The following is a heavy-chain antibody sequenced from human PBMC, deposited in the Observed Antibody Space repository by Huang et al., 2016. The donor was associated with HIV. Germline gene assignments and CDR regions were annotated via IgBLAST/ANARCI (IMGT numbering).Heavy chain of an antibody. V-gene: IGHV5-51*01. J-gene: IGHJ6*02. CDR1: GYRFRSNW. Sequence: EVQLVQSGAEVKKPGESLKISCKGSGYRFRSNWIGWVRQMPGKGLEWMGIIYPGGSDTRYSPSFQGQFTISADKSINTAYLQWSSLKASDTAMYYCARLIGSPSFYYGLDVWGQGTTVTVSS. CDR2: IYPGGSDT. CDR3: ARLIGSPSFYYGLDV. D-gene: IGHD3-10*01.